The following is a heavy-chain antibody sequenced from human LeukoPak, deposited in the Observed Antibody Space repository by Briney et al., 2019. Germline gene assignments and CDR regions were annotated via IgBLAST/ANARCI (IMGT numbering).Heavy chain of an antibody. CDR1: GYAYTSYH. V-gene: IGHV1-46*01. CDR3: ARVSTSLYYYYGMDV. CDR2: IIPSSGST. Sequence: GASVKVSCKASGYAYTSYHIHWIRQAPGQGLGWMGIIIPSSGSTTYAQKFQGRVTMTTDTSASTAYMELRSLRSDDTAVYYCARVSTSLYYYYGMDVWGQGTTVTVSS. D-gene: IGHD5/OR15-5a*01. J-gene: IGHJ6*02.